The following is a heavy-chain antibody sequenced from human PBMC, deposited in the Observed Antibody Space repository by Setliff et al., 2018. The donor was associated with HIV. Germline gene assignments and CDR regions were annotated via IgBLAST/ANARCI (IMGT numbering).Heavy chain of an antibody. CDR2: IYYIGST. Sequence: PSETLSLTCTVSGGSISSGSFYWGWIRQPPGKGLELIGSIYYIGSTSYNPSLQSRIIMSLDMSQNQFSLKLSSVTAADTAVYYCAKEGNSVDNWLDPWGPGTLVTVSS. CDR3: AKEGNSVDNWLDP. CDR1: GGSISSGSFY. V-gene: IGHV4-39*07. D-gene: IGHD1-26*01. J-gene: IGHJ5*02.